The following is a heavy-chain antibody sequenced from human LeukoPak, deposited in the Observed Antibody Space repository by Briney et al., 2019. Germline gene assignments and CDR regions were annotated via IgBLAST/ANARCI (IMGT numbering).Heavy chain of an antibody. Sequence: GGSLRLSCAASGFTFSSYSMNWVRQVPGKGLEWVSSISSSSSYIYYADSVKGRFTISRDNAKNSLYLQMNSLRAEDTAVYYCARDEAEYSSACWGRGTLVTVSS. CDR1: GFTFSSYS. D-gene: IGHD6-6*01. CDR3: ARDEAEYSSAC. CDR2: ISSSSSYI. V-gene: IGHV3-21*01. J-gene: IGHJ4*02.